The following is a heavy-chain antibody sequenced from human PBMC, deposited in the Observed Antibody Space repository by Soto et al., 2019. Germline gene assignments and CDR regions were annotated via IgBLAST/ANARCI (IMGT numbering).Heavy chain of an antibody. D-gene: IGHD1-26*01. CDR3: AKGTMGAPFYYFDY. J-gene: IGHJ4*02. V-gene: IGHV3-23*01. CDR2: ISGTVGKT. CDR1: GFTFNNYA. Sequence: EVQLLESGGGVVQPGGSLRLSCVASGFTFNNYAMSWVRQAPGKGLQWVSSISGTVGKTYYAESVKGRFTISRDTSKNTVYLQMNSLRAEDTAIYYCAKGTMGAPFYYFDYWGQGTLVTVSS.